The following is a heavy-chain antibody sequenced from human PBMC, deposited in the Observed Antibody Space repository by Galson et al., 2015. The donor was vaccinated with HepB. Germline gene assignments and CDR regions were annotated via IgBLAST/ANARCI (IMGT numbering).Heavy chain of an antibody. CDR3: AKDFGSGYSYFDY. J-gene: IGHJ4*02. D-gene: IGHD3-22*01. CDR1: GFTFSSYS. CDR2: ISSSTSYI. Sequence: SLRLSCAASGFTFSSYSMNWVRQAPGKGLEWVSSISSSTSYIYYADSLKGRFTISRDNSKNTLYLQMNSLRAEDTAVYYCAKDFGSGYSYFDYWGQGTLVTVSS. V-gene: IGHV3-21*01.